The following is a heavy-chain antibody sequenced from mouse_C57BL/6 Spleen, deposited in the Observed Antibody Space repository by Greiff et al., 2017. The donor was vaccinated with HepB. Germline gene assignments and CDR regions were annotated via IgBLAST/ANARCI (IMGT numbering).Heavy chain of an antibody. CDR3: ARWNLSMDY. V-gene: IGHV3-6*01. J-gene: IGHJ4*01. CDR1: GYSITSGYY. Sequence: EVQRVESGPGLVKPSQSLSLTCSVTGYSITSGYYWNWIRQFPGNKLEWMGYISYDGSNNYNPSLKNRISITRDTSKNQFFLKLNSVTTEDTATYYCARWNLSMDYWGQGTSVTVSS. CDR2: ISYDGSN. D-gene: IGHD6-2*01.